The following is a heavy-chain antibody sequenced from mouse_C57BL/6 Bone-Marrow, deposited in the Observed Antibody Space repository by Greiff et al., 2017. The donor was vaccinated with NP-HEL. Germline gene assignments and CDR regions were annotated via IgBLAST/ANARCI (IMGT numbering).Heavy chain of an antibody. V-gene: IGHV1-7*01. Sequence: QVQLQQPGAELAKPGASVKLSCKASGYTFTSYWMHWVKQRPGQGLELIGYINPSSGYTKYNQKFKDKAILTADKSSSTAYMQLSSLTYEDSAVYCCARVGYGSSSWFAYWGQGTLVTVSA. J-gene: IGHJ3*01. CDR1: GYTFTSYW. D-gene: IGHD1-1*01. CDR2: INPSSGYT. CDR3: ARVGYGSSSWFAY.